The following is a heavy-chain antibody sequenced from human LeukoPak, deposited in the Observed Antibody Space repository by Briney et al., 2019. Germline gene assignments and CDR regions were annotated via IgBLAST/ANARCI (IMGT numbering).Heavy chain of an antibody. CDR2: ISTHGDST. Sequence: GGSLRLSCSASGFTFSSYAMHWVRQAPGKGLEYVSAISTHGDSTYYADSVKGRFTISRDNSKNTLYLQMSSLRVKDMAVYYCVKESTTSWLFDYWGQGTLVIVSS. CDR1: GFTFSSYA. J-gene: IGHJ4*02. V-gene: IGHV3-64D*06. CDR3: VKESTTSWLFDY. D-gene: IGHD2-2*01.